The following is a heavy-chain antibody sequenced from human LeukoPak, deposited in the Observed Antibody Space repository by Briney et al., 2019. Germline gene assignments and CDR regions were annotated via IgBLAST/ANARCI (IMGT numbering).Heavy chain of an antibody. V-gene: IGHV1-69*01. CDR2: IIPIFGTA. J-gene: IGHJ3*02. Sequence: SVKVSCKASGGTFSSYAISWVRQAPGQGLEWMGGIIPIFGTANYAQKFQGRVTITADESTSTAYMELSSLRSEDTAVYYCARGGLPKDDAFDIWGQGTMVTVSS. CDR1: GGTFSSYA. D-gene: IGHD1-26*01. CDR3: ARGGLPKDDAFDI.